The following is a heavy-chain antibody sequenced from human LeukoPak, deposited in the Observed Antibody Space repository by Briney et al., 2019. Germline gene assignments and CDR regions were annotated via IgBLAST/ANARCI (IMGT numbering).Heavy chain of an antibody. J-gene: IGHJ6*02. CDR2: ISSSSSTI. CDR1: GFTFSSYS. D-gene: IGHD2-15*01. Sequence: PGGSLRLSCAASGFTFSSYSMNWVRQAPGKGLEWVSYISSSSSTIYYADSVKGRFTISRDNAKNSLYLRMNSLRDEDTAVYYCARDAVIMNHCSGGSCYSNYGMDVWGQGTTVTASS. CDR3: ARDAVIMNHCSGGSCYSNYGMDV. V-gene: IGHV3-48*02.